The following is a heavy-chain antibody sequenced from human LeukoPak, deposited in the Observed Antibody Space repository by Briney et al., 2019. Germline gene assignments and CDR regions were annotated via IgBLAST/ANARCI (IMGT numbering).Heavy chain of an antibody. V-gene: IGHV3-53*01. CDR3: ARTDSSGYLDC. J-gene: IGHJ4*02. CDR2: FYSGGST. D-gene: IGHD3-22*01. Sequence: PGGSLRLSYAASGFTVNTNYLTWVRQAPGKGLEWVSIFYSGGSTYYADSVKGRFAMSRDNSKNTLYLQMNTLRVEDTAVYYCARTDSSGYLDCWGQGTLATVSS. CDR1: GFTVNTNY.